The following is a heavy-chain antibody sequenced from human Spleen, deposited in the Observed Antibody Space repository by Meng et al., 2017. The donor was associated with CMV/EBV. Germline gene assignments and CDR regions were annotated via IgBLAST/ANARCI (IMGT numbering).Heavy chain of an antibody. CDR3: AKEFYVVED. Sequence: GGSLRLSCAASGFTFSSNDMHWVRQTTGKGLEWVSTVNADGRGAYYADSVKGRFTVSRDQSKSTVYLQMNSLRAEDTAVYYCAKEFYVVEDWGQGTLVTVSS. V-gene: IGHV3-23*01. J-gene: IGHJ4*02. CDR2: VNADGRGA. CDR1: GFTFSSND. D-gene: IGHD2-2*01.